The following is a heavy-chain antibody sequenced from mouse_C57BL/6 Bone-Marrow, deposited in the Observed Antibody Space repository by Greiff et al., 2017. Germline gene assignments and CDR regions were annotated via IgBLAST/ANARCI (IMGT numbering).Heavy chain of an antibody. CDR2: ISPRDGST. D-gene: IGHD2-5*01. J-gene: IGHJ4*01. V-gene: IGHV1-85*01. CDR1: GYTFTSYD. CDR3: AIVTRYYYAMDY. Sequence: QVQLQQSGPELVKPGASVKLSCKASGYTFTSYDINWVKQRPGQGLEWIGWISPRDGSTKYNAKFKGKATLTVATSSSTASMELHSLTSEGSAVYFCAIVTRYYYAMDYWGQGTSVTVSS.